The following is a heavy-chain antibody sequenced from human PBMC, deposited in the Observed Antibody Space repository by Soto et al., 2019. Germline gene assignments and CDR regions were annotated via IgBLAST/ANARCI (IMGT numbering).Heavy chain of an antibody. V-gene: IGHV4-59*01. CDR2: IYYSGST. CDR3: ARRGYSSSWYWFDP. CDR1: GGSISSYY. D-gene: IGHD6-13*01. Sequence: SETLSLTCTVSGGSISSYYWSWIRQPPGKGLEWIGYIYYSGSTNYNPSLKSRVTISVDTSKNQFSLKLSSVTAADTAVYYCARRGYSSSWYWFDPLGPGNPGHRLL. J-gene: IGHJ5*02.